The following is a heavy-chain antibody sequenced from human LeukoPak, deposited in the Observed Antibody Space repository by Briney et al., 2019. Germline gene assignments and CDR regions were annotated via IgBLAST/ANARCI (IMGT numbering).Heavy chain of an antibody. J-gene: IGHJ4*02. CDR1: GFTFSSYG. CDR3: AKPFYGSGSYHYSFFDS. CDR2: ITYDGSNK. V-gene: IGHV3-30*18. Sequence: PGRSLRLSCAASGFTFSSYGMHWVRQAPGEGLEWLAIITYDGSNKYYADSVKGRFTISRDDSKNTLYLQVNSLRAEDTAVYFCAKPFYGSGSYHYSFFDSWGQGTLVTVSS. D-gene: IGHD3-10*01.